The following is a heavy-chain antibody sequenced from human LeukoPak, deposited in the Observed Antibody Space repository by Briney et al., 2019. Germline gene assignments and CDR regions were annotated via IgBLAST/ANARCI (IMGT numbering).Heavy chain of an antibody. J-gene: IGHJ5*02. D-gene: IGHD3-3*01. CDR2: IYYSGIT. CDR3: ARKKRITIFGMVITPFDP. CDR1: GGSISNSDSY. Sequence: PSETLSLTCTVSGGSISNSDSYWGWIRQPPGKGLEWIGSIYYSGITYYNPSLKSRVTISVDTSKNQFSLKLGSVTAADTAVYYCARKKRITIFGMVITPFDPWGQGTLSPSPQ. V-gene: IGHV4-39*01.